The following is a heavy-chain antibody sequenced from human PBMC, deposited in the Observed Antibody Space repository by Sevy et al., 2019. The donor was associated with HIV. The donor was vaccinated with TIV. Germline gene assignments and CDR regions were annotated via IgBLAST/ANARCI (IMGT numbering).Heavy chain of an antibody. CDR3: ATPRFDF. V-gene: IGHV3-74*01. CDR2: MNTDGSST. J-gene: IGHJ4*02. Sequence: GGSLRLSCEASGFDFSSHWMQWVRQAPGKGLVWVSRMNTDGSSTNYADSVKGRFTISRDNAKNTIYLEMNNLRDEDTALYYCATPRFDFWGPGTLVTVSS. CDR1: GFDFSSHW.